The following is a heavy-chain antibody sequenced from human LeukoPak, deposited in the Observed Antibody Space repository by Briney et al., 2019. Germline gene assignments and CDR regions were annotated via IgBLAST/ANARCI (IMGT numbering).Heavy chain of an antibody. CDR1: GFTFNNFA. Sequence: PGGSLRLSCAASGFTFNNFAMSWVRQAPGKGLEWVSGISGSGGNTHYVDSVKGRFTISRDNSKNMLYLQMNSLRAEDTAVYYCAKGLRGSSYDYWGQGTLVTVSS. J-gene: IGHJ4*02. CDR2: ISGSGGNT. CDR3: AKGLRGSSYDY. D-gene: IGHD6-13*01. V-gene: IGHV3-23*01.